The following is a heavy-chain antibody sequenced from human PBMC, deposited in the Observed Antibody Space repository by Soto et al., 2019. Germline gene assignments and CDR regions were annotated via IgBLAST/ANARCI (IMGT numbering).Heavy chain of an antibody. CDR1: GGSISSYY. J-gene: IGHJ6*02. Sequence: TSETLSLTCTVSGGSISSYYWSWIRQPPGKGLEWIGYIYYSGSTYYNPSLKSRVTISVDTSKNQFSLKLSSVTAADTAVYYCARDPHIVVVPAAMKNRYYYYGMDVWGQGTTVTVSS. CDR3: ARDPHIVVVPAAMKNRYYYYGMDV. V-gene: IGHV4-59*12. D-gene: IGHD2-2*01. CDR2: IYYSGST.